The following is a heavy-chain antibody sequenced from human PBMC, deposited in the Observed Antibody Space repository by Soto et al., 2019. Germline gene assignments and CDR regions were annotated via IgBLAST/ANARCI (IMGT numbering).Heavy chain of an antibody. CDR1: SGSVSSSGYY. V-gene: IGHV4-31*03. CDR3: ACSSGYYGSGSSYYYFDY. CDR2: VYYSGST. J-gene: IGHJ4*02. D-gene: IGHD3-10*01. Sequence: QVQLQESGPGLVKPSQTLSLTCTVSSGSVSSSGYYWSWIRQYPGKGMEWIGYVYYSGSTYYNSSIKSRLSISIHASTNQFSLKLGSVSAADTAVYYCACSSGYYGSGSSYYYFDYWGQGTLGTVST.